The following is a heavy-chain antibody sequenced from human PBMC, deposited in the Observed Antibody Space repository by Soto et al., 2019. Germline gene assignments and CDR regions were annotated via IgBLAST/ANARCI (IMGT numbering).Heavy chain of an antibody. V-gene: IGHV3-53*02. D-gene: IGHD2-2*01. CDR1: GFTVSTNY. J-gene: IGHJ4*02. CDR2: IYSGGNT. Sequence: EVQLVETGGGLIQPGESLRLSCAASGFTVSTNYMSWVRQAPGKGLEWVSVIYSGGNTYYADSVKGRFSMSRDKSKNTLFIQMNGLRAEDTAVYYCGRGSSDSDGILRVDYWGQGTLVTVSS. CDR3: GRGSSDSDGILRVDY.